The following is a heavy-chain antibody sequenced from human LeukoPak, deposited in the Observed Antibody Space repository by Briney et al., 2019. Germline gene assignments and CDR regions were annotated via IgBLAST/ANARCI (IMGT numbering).Heavy chain of an antibody. CDR1: RFTFDGFG. CDR2: ICWSGGST. V-gene: IGHV3-20*04. D-gene: IGHD3-3*01. CDR3: ARDLRSRFSENFYYYMDV. Sequence: SGGSLRLSCAGSRFTFDGFGMSWVRQAPGKGLEWVAGICWSGGSTSYADSVKGRFTISRDNAKNLLYLQMNSLRVEDTAFYYCARDLRSRFSENFYYYMDVWGKGTTVTVSS. J-gene: IGHJ6*03.